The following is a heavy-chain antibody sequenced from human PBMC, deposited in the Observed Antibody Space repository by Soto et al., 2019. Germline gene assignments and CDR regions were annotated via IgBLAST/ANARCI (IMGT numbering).Heavy chain of an antibody. D-gene: IGHD6-6*01. CDR1: GFTFSSYS. CDR2: ISSSSSYI. CDR3: ARDLFDGSILTFDY. J-gene: IGHJ4*02. Sequence: PGGSLRLSCAASGFTFSSYSTNWVRQAPGKGLEWVSSISSSSSYIYYADSVKGRFIISRDNAKNSVYLQMNSLRAEDTAVYYCARDLFDGSILTFDYWGQGTLVTVS. V-gene: IGHV3-21*01.